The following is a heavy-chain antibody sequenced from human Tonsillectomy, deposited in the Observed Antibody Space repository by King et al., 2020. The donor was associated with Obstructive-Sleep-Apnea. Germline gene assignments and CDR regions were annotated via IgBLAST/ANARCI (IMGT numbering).Heavy chain of an antibody. J-gene: IGHJ4*02. D-gene: IGHD5-12*01. CDR2: ISYDGSNK. CDR3: ARERRGYSGDLDI. Sequence: VQLVESGGGVVQPGRSLRLSCAASGFSFSSYEMHWVRQAPGKGLEWVAVISYDGSNKYYADSVKGRLTISRDNSKNTLYLQMNSLRTEDTAVYFCARERRGYSGDLDIWGQGTLVTVSS. V-gene: IGHV3-30*14. CDR1: GFSFSSYE.